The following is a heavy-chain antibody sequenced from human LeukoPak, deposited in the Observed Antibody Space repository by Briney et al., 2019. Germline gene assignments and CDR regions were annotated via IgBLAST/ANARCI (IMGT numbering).Heavy chain of an antibody. CDR2: ISGSGGST. D-gene: IGHD3-3*01. Sequence: GGSLRLSCAASGLTFSSYAMSWVRQAPGKGLEWVSAISGSGGSTYYADSVKGRFTISRDNSKNTLYLQMNSLRAEDTAVYYCAKSFGVTIFGVVNENYFDYWGQGTLVTVSS. CDR1: GLTFSSYA. J-gene: IGHJ4*02. V-gene: IGHV3-23*01. CDR3: AKSFGVTIFGVVNENYFDY.